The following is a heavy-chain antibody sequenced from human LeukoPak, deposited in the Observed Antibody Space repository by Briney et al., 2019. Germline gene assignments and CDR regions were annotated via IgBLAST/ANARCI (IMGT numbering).Heavy chain of an antibody. CDR2: IYSGGST. CDR3: TRNWGSDNWFDP. V-gene: IGHV3-NL1*01. Sequence: GGSLRLSCAASGFTFSSYGMHWVRQAPGKGLEWVSVIYSGGSTYYADSVKGRFTISRDNSKNTLYLQMNSLRAEDTAVYYCTRNWGSDNWFDPWGQGTLVTVSS. D-gene: IGHD7-27*01. J-gene: IGHJ5*02. CDR1: GFTFSSYG.